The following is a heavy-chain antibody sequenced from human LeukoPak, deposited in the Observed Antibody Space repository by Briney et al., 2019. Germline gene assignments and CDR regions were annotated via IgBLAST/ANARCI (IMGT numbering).Heavy chain of an antibody. CDR1: GASVPSNTAA. CDR3: AGGGEDFDF. D-gene: IGHD3-16*01. CDR2: TYYKSRWYN. V-gene: IGHV6-1*01. J-gene: IGHJ4*02. Sequence: SQTLSLTCSISGASVPSNTAAWSWIRQSPSRGLEWLGRTYYKSRWYNDYAVSVKSRISINADTSRNQFSLQLKSVTPEDTAVYFCAGGGEDFDFWGQGTLVTVSS.